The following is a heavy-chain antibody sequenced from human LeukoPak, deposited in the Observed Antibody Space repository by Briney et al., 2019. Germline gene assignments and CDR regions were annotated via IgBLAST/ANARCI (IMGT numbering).Heavy chain of an antibody. J-gene: IGHJ5*02. CDR3: ARGIIAARPGNWFDP. D-gene: IGHD6-6*01. V-gene: IGHV4-61*02. CDR1: GGSISSGSYY. Sequence: SETLSLTCTVSGGSISSGSYYWSWIRQPAGKGLEWIGRIYTSGSTNYNPSLKSRVTISVDTSKNQFSLKLSSVTAADTAVYYCARGIIAARPGNWFDPWGQGTLVTVSS. CDR2: IYTSGST.